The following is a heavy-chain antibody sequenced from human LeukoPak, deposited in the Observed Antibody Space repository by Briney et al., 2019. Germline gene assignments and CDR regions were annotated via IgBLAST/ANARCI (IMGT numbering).Heavy chain of an antibody. CDR2: ICHNGDST. D-gene: IGHD6-13*01. CDR3: ARDGPGYSSGWYWFDP. CDR1: GFTFRPYV. Sequence: GEPLRLSCAPSGFTFRPYVVRWVRQAPGEGLEYVSPICHNGDSTFYANSVKGRFTISRDNSKNTLYLQMGSLRPEDMAVYYCARDGPGYSSGWYWFDPWGQGTLVTVSS. V-gene: IGHV3-64*01. J-gene: IGHJ5*02.